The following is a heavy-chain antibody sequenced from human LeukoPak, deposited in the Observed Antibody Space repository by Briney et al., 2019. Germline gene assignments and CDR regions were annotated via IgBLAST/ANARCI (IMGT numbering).Heavy chain of an antibody. CDR1: GGTFSSYA. CDR3: ARDQEIAAAYNWFDS. J-gene: IGHJ5*01. D-gene: IGHD6-13*01. Sequence: SVKVSCKASGGTFSSYAISWVRQAPGQGLEWMGGIIPIFGTANYAQKFQGRVTITADESTSTAYMELSSLRSEDTAVYYCARDQEIAAAYNWFDSWGQGTLVTVSS. CDR2: IIPIFGTA. V-gene: IGHV1-69*13.